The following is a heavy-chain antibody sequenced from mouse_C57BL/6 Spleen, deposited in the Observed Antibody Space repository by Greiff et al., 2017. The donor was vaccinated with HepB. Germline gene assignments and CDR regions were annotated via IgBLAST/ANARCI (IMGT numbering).Heavy chain of an antibody. D-gene: IGHD1-1*01. Sequence: LVESGAELVRPGASVTLSCKASGYTFTDYEMHWVKQTPVHGLEWIGAIDPETGGTAYNQKFKGKAILTADKSSSTAYMELRSLTSEDSAVYYCTRSLITTVVEGYFDYWGQGTTLTVSS. CDR2: IDPETGGT. CDR1: GYTFTDYE. J-gene: IGHJ2*01. V-gene: IGHV1-15*01. CDR3: TRSLITTVVEGYFDY.